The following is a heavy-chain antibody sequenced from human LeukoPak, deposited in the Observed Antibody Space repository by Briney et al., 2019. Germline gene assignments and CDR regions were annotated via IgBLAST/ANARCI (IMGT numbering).Heavy chain of an antibody. CDR3: ARVVVVAATRLSWFDP. Sequence: SSETLSLTCTVSGGSISSYYWSWIRQPAGKGLEWIGRIYTSGSTNYNPSLKSRVTMSVDTSKNQFSLKLSSVTAADTAVYYCARVVVVAATRLSWFDPWGQGTLVTVSP. CDR1: GGSISSYY. J-gene: IGHJ5*02. D-gene: IGHD2-15*01. CDR2: IYTSGST. V-gene: IGHV4-4*07.